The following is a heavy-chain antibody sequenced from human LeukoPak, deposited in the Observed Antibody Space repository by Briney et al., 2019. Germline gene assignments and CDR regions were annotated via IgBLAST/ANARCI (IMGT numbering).Heavy chain of an antibody. CDR2: ISSSSSYI. CDR3: ARRPSGGSYAIDY. D-gene: IGHD1-26*01. CDR1: GFTFSSYS. V-gene: IGHV3-21*01. J-gene: IGHJ4*02. Sequence: GGSLRLSCAASGFTFSSYSMNWVRQAPGKGLEWVSSISSSSSYIYYADSVKGRFTISRDNAKNSLYLQMNSLRAEDTAVYYCARRPSGGSYAIDYWGQGTLVTVSS.